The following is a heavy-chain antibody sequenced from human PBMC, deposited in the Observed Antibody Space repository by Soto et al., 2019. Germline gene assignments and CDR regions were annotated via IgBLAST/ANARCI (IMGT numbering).Heavy chain of an antibody. J-gene: IGHJ4*02. V-gene: IGHV5-51*01. D-gene: IGHD3-22*01. CDR3: ARSYDSSGYYFDYFDY. Sequence: GESLKISCKGSGYGFTSYWIGWVRQMPGKGLEWMGIIYPGDSDTRYSPSFQGHVTISADKSISTAYLQWSSLKASDTAMYYCARSYDSSGYYFDYFDYWGQGTLVTVSS. CDR2: IYPGDSDT. CDR1: GYGFTSYW.